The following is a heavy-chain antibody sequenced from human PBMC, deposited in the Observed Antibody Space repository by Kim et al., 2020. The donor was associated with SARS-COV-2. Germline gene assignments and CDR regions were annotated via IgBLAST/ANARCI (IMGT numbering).Heavy chain of an antibody. V-gene: IGHV7-4-1*02. D-gene: IGHD3-9*01. J-gene: IGHJ4*02. CDR3: ARGGYDILTGYSYFDY. Sequence: ASVKVSCKASGYTFTSYAMNWVRQAPGQGLEWMGWINTNTGNPTYAQGFTGRFVFSLDTSVSTAYLQISSLKAEDTAVYYCARGGYDILTGYSYFDYWGQGTLVTVSS. CDR2: INTNTGNP. CDR1: GYTFTSYA.